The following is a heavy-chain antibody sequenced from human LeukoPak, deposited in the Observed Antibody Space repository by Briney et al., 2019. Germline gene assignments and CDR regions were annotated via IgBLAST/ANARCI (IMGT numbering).Heavy chain of an antibody. D-gene: IGHD6-13*01. V-gene: IGHV4-39*01. J-gene: IGHJ1*01. CDR1: GGSISSSSYY. Sequence: SETLSLTCTVSGGSISSSSYYWGWIRQPPGKGLEWIGSIYYSGSTYYNPSLKSRVTISVDMSKNQFSLKLSSVTAADTAVYYCARHHSGYSSSWPTEYFQHWGQGTLVTVSS. CDR3: ARHHSGYSSSWPTEYFQH. CDR2: IYYSGST.